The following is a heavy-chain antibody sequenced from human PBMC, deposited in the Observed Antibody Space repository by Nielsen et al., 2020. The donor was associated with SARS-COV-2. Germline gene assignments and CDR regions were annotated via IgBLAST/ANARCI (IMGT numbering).Heavy chain of an antibody. D-gene: IGHD4-17*01. V-gene: IGHV4-30-4*01. CDR3: ARVLSHSDYGDSNFDY. CDR2: IYYSGST. Sequence: WIRQPPGKGLEWIGYIYYSGSTYYNPSLKSRVTISVDTSKNQFSLKLSSVTAADTAVYYCARVLSHSDYGDSNFDYWGQGTLVTVSS. J-gene: IGHJ4*02.